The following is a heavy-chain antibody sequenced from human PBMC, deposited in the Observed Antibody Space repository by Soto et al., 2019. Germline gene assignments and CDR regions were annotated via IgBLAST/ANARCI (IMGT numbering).Heavy chain of an antibody. CDR1: GFTFSSYG. CDR3: AKDRGVITYYYYGMDV. CDR2: ISYDGSNK. Sequence: QVQLVESGGGVVQPGRSLRLSCAASGFTFSSYGMHWVRQAPGKGLEWVAVISYDGSNKYYADSVKGRFTISRDNSKNTLYLQMNSLRAEDTAVYYCAKDRGVITYYYYGMDVWGQGTTVTVSS. J-gene: IGHJ6*02. D-gene: IGHD3-10*01. V-gene: IGHV3-30*18.